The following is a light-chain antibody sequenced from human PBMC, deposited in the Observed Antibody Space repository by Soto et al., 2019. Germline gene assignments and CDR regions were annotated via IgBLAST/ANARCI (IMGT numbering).Light chain of an antibody. CDR2: ATS. V-gene: IGKV1-39*01. Sequence: DIQMTQSPSSLSASVGDRVTISCRASQSINNIYLNWYQHKPGKAPKLLIYATSNLQSGVPSRFSGSGSGTDVTLTISSLQAEDFATYFCQQSSSTPQTFGQGTKVEVK. CDR1: QSINNIY. CDR3: QQSSSTPQT. J-gene: IGKJ1*01.